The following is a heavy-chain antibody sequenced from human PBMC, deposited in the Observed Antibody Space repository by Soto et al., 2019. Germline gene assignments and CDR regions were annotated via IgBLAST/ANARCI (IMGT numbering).Heavy chain of an antibody. V-gene: IGHV1-3*01. CDR1: GYTFTNYA. CDR2: INAGNGNT. D-gene: IGHD4-17*01. J-gene: IGHJ4*02. Sequence: ASVKVSCKASGYTFTNYAMHWVRQAPGQRLEWMGWINAGNGNTKYSQKFQGRVTITRDTSASTAYMELSSLRSEDTAVYYCAREKSYGDYSYWGQGTLVTVSS. CDR3: AREKSYGDYSY.